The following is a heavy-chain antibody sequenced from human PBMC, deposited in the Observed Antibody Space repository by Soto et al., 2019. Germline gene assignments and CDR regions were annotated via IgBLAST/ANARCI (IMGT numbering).Heavy chain of an antibody. Sequence: DVQLLESGGGLVQPGGSLRLSCAASGFPFSSYAMTWVRQAPGMGLEWVSGISGSGGSTFYADSVKGRFTISRDNSEDTLYLQVDNLRAEDTAVYYCAKDAGAATSHYYYAMDVWGQGTTVTVSS. CDR1: GFPFSSYA. CDR2: ISGSGGST. CDR3: AKDAGAATSHYYYAMDV. J-gene: IGHJ6*02. V-gene: IGHV3-23*01. D-gene: IGHD2-15*01.